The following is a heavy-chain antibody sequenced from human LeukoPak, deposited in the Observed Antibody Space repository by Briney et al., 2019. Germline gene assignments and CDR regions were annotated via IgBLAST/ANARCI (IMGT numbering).Heavy chain of an antibody. V-gene: IGHV1-8*03. D-gene: IGHD3-10*01. CDR3: ARMVGGSGSYYAYYYYMDV. CDR1: GGTFSSYD. Sequence: GSSVKVSCKASGGTFSSYDINWVRQATGQGLEWMGWMNPNSGNTGYAQKFQGRVTITRNTSISTAYMELSSLRSEDTAVYYCARMVGGSGSYYAYYYYMDVWGKGTTVTVSS. CDR2: MNPNSGNT. J-gene: IGHJ6*03.